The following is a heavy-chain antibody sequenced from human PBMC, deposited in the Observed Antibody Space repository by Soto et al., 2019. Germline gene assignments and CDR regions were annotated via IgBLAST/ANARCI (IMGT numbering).Heavy chain of an antibody. V-gene: IGHV3-33*01. CDR3: VRAAGYSGNDYVYYYGMDV. CDR1: GFTFSSYG. D-gene: IGHD5-12*01. CDR2: VWYDGGNK. J-gene: IGHJ6*02. Sequence: QVQLVESGGGVVQPGRSLRLSCAASGFTFSSYGMHWVRQAPGKGLEWVALVWYDGGNKYYADSVKGRFTISRDNSKNTLYLQINSLRDEDMAVYYCVRAAGYSGNDYVYYYGMDVWGQGTTVTVSS.